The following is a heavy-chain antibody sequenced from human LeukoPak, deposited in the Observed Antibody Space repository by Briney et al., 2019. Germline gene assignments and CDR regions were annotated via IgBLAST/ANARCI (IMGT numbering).Heavy chain of an antibody. CDR2: IRSDGTT. D-gene: IGHD6-13*01. CDR3: ARGIAAADTDY. J-gene: IGHJ4*02. Sequence: GGSLRLSCAPSGFTVSISYMRWVRQAPGKGLEWVSVIRSDGTTAYADSVKGRFTISRDTSRNTLYLQMNSMRAEDTAVYYCARGIAAADTDYGGQGTLVTVSS. V-gene: IGHV3-53*01. CDR1: GFTVSISY.